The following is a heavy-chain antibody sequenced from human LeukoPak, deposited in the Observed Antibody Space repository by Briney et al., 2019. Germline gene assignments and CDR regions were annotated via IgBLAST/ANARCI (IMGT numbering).Heavy chain of an antibody. Sequence: PSETLSLTCSVSDGSISTYYWSWIRQPPGKGLEWIGYIYYTGSTNYNPSLKSRVTISIDTSKNQFSLNLSSVTAADTAVYYCARDYDSSGYYWSWGQGILVTVYS. J-gene: IGHJ4*02. V-gene: IGHV4-59*01. CDR2: IYYTGST. CDR3: ARDYDSSGYYWS. D-gene: IGHD3-22*01. CDR1: DGSISTYY.